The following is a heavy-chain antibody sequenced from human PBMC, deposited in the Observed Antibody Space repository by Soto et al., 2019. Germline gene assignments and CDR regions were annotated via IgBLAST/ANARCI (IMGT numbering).Heavy chain of an antibody. D-gene: IGHD6-19*01. V-gene: IGHV4-34*01. Sequence: SSETLSLTCAVYGGSFSGYYWSWIRQPPGKGLEWIGEINHSGSTNYNPSLKSRVTISVDTSKNQFSLKLSSVTAADTAVYYCARGRQQWLVSGWFDPWGQGTLVTVSS. J-gene: IGHJ5*02. CDR3: ARGRQQWLVSGWFDP. CDR1: GGSFSGYY. CDR2: INHSGST.